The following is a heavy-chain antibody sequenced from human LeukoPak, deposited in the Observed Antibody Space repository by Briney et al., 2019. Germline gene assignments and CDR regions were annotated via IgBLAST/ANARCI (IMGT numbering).Heavy chain of an antibody. Sequence: GGFLRLSCAASGFTFSNAWMSWVRQAPGKGLEWVGRIKSKTDGGTTDYAAPVKGRFTISRDDSKNTLYLQMNSLKTEDTAVYYCTTVLGGSSSYDYWGQGTLVTVSS. J-gene: IGHJ4*02. V-gene: IGHV3-15*01. CDR3: TTVLGGSSSYDY. CDR1: GFTFSNAW. CDR2: IKSKTDGGTT. D-gene: IGHD6-13*01.